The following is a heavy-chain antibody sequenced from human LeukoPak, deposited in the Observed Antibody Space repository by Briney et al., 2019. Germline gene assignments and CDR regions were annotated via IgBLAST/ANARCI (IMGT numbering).Heavy chain of an antibody. CDR2: ISSSGRAT. Sequence: KPGGSLRLSCAASGFTFSDFYMDWIRQAPGKGLEWVAHISSSGRATHYADSVKGRFTISRDNAKNTLYLQMNSLRAEDTAVYYCVRSGVVAAFDSWAPGTLVTVSS. V-gene: IGHV3-11*04. D-gene: IGHD6-19*01. CDR3: VRSGVVAAFDS. CDR1: GFTFSDFY. J-gene: IGHJ4*02.